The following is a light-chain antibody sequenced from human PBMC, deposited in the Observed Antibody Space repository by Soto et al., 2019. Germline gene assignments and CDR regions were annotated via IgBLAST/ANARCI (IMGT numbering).Light chain of an antibody. CDR1: QSIGNW. J-gene: IGKJ1*01. CDR2: EAS. CDR3: QQYKSYPWT. V-gene: IGKV1-5*03. Sequence: IRMTQSPSTQSASIGDRVTITCRASQSIGNWLAWYQQKPGRAPKLLMYEASSLESGVPSRFSGSGSGTEFTLTISGLQHDDFATYHCQQYKSYPWTFGQGTKVEIK.